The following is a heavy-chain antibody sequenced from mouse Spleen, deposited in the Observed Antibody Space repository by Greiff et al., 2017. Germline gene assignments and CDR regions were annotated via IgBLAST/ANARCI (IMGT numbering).Heavy chain of an antibody. CDR3: ARRNDGYSYFDY. V-gene: IGHV1-69*01. J-gene: IGHJ2*01. D-gene: IGHD2-3*01. CDR2: IDPSDSYT. CDR1: GYTFTSYW. Sequence: QVQLKQPGAELVMPGASVKLSCKASGYTFTSYWMHWVKQRPGQGLEWIGEIDPSDSYTNYNHTFKGKATLTVDKSSSTAYMQLSSLTSEDSAVYYCARRNDGYSYFDYWGQGTTRTVSS.